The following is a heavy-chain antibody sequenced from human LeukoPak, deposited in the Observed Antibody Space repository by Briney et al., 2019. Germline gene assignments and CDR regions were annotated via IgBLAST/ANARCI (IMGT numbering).Heavy chain of an antibody. J-gene: IGHJ4*02. V-gene: IGHV3-21*01. CDR3: ARDSGATVVTRGDY. Sequence: GGSLRLSCAASGFTFSSYSMNWVRQAPGKGLEWVSSISSSSSYIYYADSVKGRFTISRDNAKNSLYLQMNSQRAEDTAVYYCARDSGATVVTRGDYWGQGTLVTVSS. D-gene: IGHD4-23*01. CDR1: GFTFSSYS. CDR2: ISSSSSYI.